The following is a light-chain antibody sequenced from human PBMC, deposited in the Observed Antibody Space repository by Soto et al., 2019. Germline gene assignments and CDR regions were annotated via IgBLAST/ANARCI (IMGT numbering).Light chain of an antibody. V-gene: IGKV3-20*01. CDR3: QQYGSSPLIT. CDR2: GAS. J-gene: IGKJ5*01. Sequence: EMEESKSPATLYLSTEERATRSCRAIQSVSSSYLAWYQQKPGQAPRLLIYGASSRATGIPDRCSGSGSGTDFTLTISRLEPEDFAVYYCQQYGSSPLITVGQGTRLEI. CDR1: QSVSSSY.